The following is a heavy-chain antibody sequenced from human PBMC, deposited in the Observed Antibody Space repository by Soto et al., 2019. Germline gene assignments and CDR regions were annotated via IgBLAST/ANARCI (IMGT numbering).Heavy chain of an antibody. CDR2: ISHSGST. Sequence: SETLSLTCAVYGGSFSGYYWSWIRQPPGKGLEWIGEISHSGSTNYNPSLKSRVTISVDTSKNQFSLKLSSVTAADTAVYYCARGFPNCSGGSCYRTYYYGMDVWGQGTTVTVSS. CDR1: GGSFSGYY. CDR3: ARGFPNCSGGSCYRTYYYGMDV. V-gene: IGHV4-34*01. D-gene: IGHD2-15*01. J-gene: IGHJ6*02.